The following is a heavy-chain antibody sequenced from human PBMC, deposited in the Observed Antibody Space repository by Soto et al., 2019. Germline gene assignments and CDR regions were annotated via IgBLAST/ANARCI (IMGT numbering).Heavy chain of an antibody. CDR3: ARGPIAARKRPYYYGMDV. Sequence: QVQLVQSGAEVKKPGASVKVSCKASGYTFTSYYMHWVRQAPGQGLEWMGIINPSGGSTSYAQKFQGRVTMTRDTSTSTVYMELSSLRSEDTAVYYCARGPIAARKRPYYYGMDVWGQGTTVTVSS. V-gene: IGHV1-46*01. D-gene: IGHD6-6*01. CDR1: GYTFTSYY. CDR2: INPSGGST. J-gene: IGHJ6*02.